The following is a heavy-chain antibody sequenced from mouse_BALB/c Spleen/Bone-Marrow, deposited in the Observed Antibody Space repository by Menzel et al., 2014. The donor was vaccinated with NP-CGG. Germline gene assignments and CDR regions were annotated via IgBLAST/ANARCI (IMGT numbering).Heavy chain of an antibody. D-gene: IGHD2-14*01. V-gene: IGHV1-7*01. J-gene: IGHJ2*01. CDR2: INPSTGYT. Sequence: QVQLKQSGAELAKPGASVKMSCKASGYTFTSYWMHWVKPRPGQGLEWIGYINPSTGYTEYNQKFKDKATLTADKSSSTAYMQLSSLTSEDSAVYYCARSFYRYDVLFDYWGQGTTLTVSS. CDR3: ARSFYRYDVLFDY. CDR1: GYTFTSYW.